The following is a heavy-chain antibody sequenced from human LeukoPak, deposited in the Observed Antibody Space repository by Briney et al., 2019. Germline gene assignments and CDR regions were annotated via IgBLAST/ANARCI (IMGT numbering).Heavy chain of an antibody. J-gene: IGHJ4*02. D-gene: IGHD1/OR15-1a*01. CDR3: AHRRPGHLTGWDNSYFDN. CDR2: IYWDDDK. Sequence: SGPRLLNPTQTLPLTCTFSGFSLYSIGVGVGWILQPPGKAPEWLAVIYWDDDKRYNPSLRSRLTMSKDASKSQVFLVISNMDPVDTATYYCAHRRPGHLTGWDNSYFDNWGPGTLVTVSS. CDR1: GFSLYSIGVG. V-gene: IGHV2-5*02.